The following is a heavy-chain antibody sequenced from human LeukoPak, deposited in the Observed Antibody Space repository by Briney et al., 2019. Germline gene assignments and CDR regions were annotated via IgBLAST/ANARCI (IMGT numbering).Heavy chain of an antibody. CDR1: GGSISSYY. CDR2: IYTSGST. D-gene: IGHD5-18*01. J-gene: IGHJ6*03. Sequence: PSETLSLTCTVSGGSISSYYWSWIRQPAGKGLEWIGRIYTSGSTNYNPSLKSRVTMSVDTSKNQFSLKLSSVTAADTAVYYCARDRYSYGVYYYMDVWGKGTTVTISS. CDR3: ARDRYSYGVYYYMDV. V-gene: IGHV4-4*07.